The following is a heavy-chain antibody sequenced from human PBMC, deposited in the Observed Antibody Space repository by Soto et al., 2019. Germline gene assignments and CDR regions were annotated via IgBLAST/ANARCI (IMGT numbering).Heavy chain of an antibody. CDR2: IYHSGST. V-gene: IGHV4-30-2*01. D-gene: IGHD3-22*01. Sequence: SWTLSPTCSVSVGSISRGGYSWMWIRQPPAEGMEWIGYIYHSGSTYYNPSLKSRVTISVDRSKNQFSLKLSSVTAADTAVYYCASAYRAYDSSGYYHTPRAFDIWGQGTIVTVSS. CDR3: ASAYRAYDSSGYYHTPRAFDI. CDR1: VGSISRGGYS. J-gene: IGHJ3*02.